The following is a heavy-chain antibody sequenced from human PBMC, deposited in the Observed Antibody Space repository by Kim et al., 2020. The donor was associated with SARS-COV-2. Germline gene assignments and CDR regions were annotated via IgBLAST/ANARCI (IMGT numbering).Heavy chain of an antibody. CDR2: ISYDGSNK. CDR1: GFTFSSYG. J-gene: IGHJ4*02. D-gene: IGHD4-17*01. CDR3: AKEDNYGDYGPLRY. Sequence: GGSLRLSCAASGFTFSSYGMHWVRQAPGKGLEWVAVISYDGSNKYYADSVKGRFTISRDNSKNTLYLQMNSLRAEDTAVYYCAKEDNYGDYGPLRYWGQGTLVTVSS. V-gene: IGHV3-30*18.